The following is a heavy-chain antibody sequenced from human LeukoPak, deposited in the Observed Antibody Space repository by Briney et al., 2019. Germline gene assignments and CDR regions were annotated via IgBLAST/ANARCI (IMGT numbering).Heavy chain of an antibody. V-gene: IGHV3-21*01. CDR3: ARDLRFGELSEYYFNY. Sequence: GGSLRLSCAASGFTFSSYSMNWVRQAPGKGLEWVSSISSSSSYIYYADSVKGRFTISRDNAKNSLYLQMNSLRAEDTAVYYCARDLRFGELSEYYFNYWGQGTLVTVSS. CDR2: ISSSSSYI. D-gene: IGHD3-10*01. CDR1: GFTFSSYS. J-gene: IGHJ4*02.